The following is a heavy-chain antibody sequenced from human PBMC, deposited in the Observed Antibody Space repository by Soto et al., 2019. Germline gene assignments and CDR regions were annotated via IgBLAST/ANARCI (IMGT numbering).Heavy chain of an antibody. CDR1: GFTFSNYA. CDR2: ISGSGDNT. CDR3: GKLRSFNVAAGFDS. J-gene: IGHJ4*02. V-gene: IGHV3-23*01. D-gene: IGHD6-13*01. Sequence: EVQVLESGGGLVRPGGSLRLSCAASGFTFSNYAMSWVRQAPGKGLEWVSGISGSGDNTYYADSVKGRFTISRVNSKNTLSLQMNSLRAEDTAVYYCGKLRSFNVAAGFDSWGQGTLVTVSS.